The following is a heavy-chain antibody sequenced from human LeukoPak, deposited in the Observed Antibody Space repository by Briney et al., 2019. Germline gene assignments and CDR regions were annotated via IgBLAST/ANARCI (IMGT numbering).Heavy chain of an antibody. V-gene: IGHV3-66*01. Sequence: GGSLRLSCAASGFTVSSNYMSWVRQAPGEGLEWVSVIYSGGSTYYADSVKGRFTISRDNSKNTLYLQMNSLRAEDTAVYYCARDGNYYDSSVPVYWGQGTLVTVSS. J-gene: IGHJ4*02. CDR2: IYSGGST. CDR1: GFTVSSNY. D-gene: IGHD3-22*01. CDR3: ARDGNYYDSSVPVY.